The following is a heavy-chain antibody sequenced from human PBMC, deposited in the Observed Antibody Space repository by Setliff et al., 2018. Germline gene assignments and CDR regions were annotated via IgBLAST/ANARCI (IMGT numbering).Heavy chain of an antibody. V-gene: IGHV4-59*08. Sequence: SETLSLTCTASGGSISSYYWSWIRQPPGKRLEWIGYIYYSGSTNYNPSLESRVTISVDTSKNQFSLKLSSVTAADTAVYYCARSIGLWFVDWGQGTLVTVSS. D-gene: IGHD5-18*01. CDR2: IYYSGST. J-gene: IGHJ4*02. CDR1: GGSISSYY. CDR3: ARSIGLWFVD.